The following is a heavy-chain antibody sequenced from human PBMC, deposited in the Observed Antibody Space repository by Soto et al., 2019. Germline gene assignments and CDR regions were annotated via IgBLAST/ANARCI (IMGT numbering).Heavy chain of an antibody. D-gene: IGHD2-21*02. CDR3: ARDLVVTLDP. J-gene: IGHJ5*02. Sequence: PVGSLRLSCAASGFTFSSYEMNWVRQAPGKGLEWVSYISSSGSTIYYADSVKGRFTISRDNAKNSLYLQMNSLRAEDTAVYYCARDLVVTLDPWGQGTLVTVSS. CDR1: GFTFSSYE. CDR2: ISSSGSTI. V-gene: IGHV3-48*03.